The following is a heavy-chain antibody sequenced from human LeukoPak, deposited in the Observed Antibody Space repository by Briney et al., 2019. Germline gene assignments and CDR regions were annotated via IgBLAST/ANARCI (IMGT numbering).Heavy chain of an antibody. CDR3: ARDLWFRGQLVQYDY. Sequence: SPASTGVTISTYEMTLVRPVSRTRLKSVPYISSSGTTIYYADSVKGRFTISRDNAKNSLYLQMNSLRAEDTAVYYCARDLWFRGQLVQYDYWGQGTLVTVSS. D-gene: IGHD6-13*01. V-gene: IGHV3-48*03. CDR1: GVTISTYE. CDR2: ISSSGTTI. J-gene: IGHJ4*02.